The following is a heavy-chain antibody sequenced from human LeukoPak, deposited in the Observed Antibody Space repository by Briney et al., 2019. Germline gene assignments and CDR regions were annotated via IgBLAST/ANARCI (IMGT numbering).Heavy chain of an antibody. D-gene: IGHD5-24*01. V-gene: IGHV4-61*02. CDR3: ARVPFYDLDGYNMVDI. J-gene: IGHJ3*02. CDR2: IYTSGST. Sequence: SETLSLTCTVSGGSISSGSYYWSWIRQPAGKGLEWIGRIYTSGSTNYNPSLKSQVTISVDTSKNQFSLKLSSVTAADTAVYYCARVPFYDLDGYNMVDIWGQGTMVTVSS. CDR1: GGSISSGSYY.